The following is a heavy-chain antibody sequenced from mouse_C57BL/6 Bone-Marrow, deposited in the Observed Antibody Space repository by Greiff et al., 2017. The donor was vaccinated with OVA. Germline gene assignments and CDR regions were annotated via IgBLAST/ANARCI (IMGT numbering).Heavy chain of an antibody. Sequence: VQLQQSGTVLARPGASVKMSCKTSGYTFTSYWMHWVKQRPGQGLEWIGAIYPGNSDTSYNQKFKGKAKLTAVTSASTAYMELSSLTTEDSAVYYCTRGGSTPYYAMDYWGQGTSVTVSS. CDR1: GYTFTSYW. J-gene: IGHJ4*01. CDR3: TRGGSTPYYAMDY. V-gene: IGHV1-5*01. D-gene: IGHD1-1*01. CDR2: IYPGNSDT.